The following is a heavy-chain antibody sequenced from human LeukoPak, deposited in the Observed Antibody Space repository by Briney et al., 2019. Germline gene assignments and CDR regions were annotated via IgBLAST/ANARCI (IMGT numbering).Heavy chain of an antibody. CDR1: GGSFSGYY. Sequence: KPSETLSLTCAVYGGSFSGYYWSWIRQPPGKGLEWIGEINHSGSTNYNPSLKSRVTISVDTSKNQFSLKLSSVTAADTAVYYCAAQLRGDGYNEIDYWGQGTLVTVSS. CDR3: AAQLRGDGYNEIDY. D-gene: IGHD5-24*01. J-gene: IGHJ4*02. CDR2: INHSGST. V-gene: IGHV4-34*01.